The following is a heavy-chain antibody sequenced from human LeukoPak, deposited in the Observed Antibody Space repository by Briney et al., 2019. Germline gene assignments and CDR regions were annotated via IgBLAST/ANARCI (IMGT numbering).Heavy chain of an antibody. Sequence: VASVTVSCKASGYTFTTYGVSWVRQAPGQGLEWMGWISAYNGNTNYAQKLQGRVTMTTDTSTSTAYMELRSLRSDDTAVYYCARVHQTRGYDILTGYYYYYYGMDVWGQGTTVTVSS. V-gene: IGHV1-18*01. CDR3: ARVHQTRGYDILTGYYYYYYGMDV. CDR2: ISAYNGNT. J-gene: IGHJ6*02. D-gene: IGHD3-9*01. CDR1: GYTFTTYG.